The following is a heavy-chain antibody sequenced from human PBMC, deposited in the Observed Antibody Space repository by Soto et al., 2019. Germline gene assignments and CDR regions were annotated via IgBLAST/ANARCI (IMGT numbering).Heavy chain of an antibody. Sequence: GGSLRLSCAASGFTVSSNYMSWVRQAPGKGLEWVSVIYSGGSTYYADSVKGRFTISRDNSKNTLYLQMNSLRAEDTAVYYCAHWGSQGYYYGMDVWGQGTTVTVSS. D-gene: IGHD7-27*01. CDR3: AHWGSQGYYYGMDV. CDR2: IYSGGST. V-gene: IGHV3-66*01. CDR1: GFTVSSNY. J-gene: IGHJ6*02.